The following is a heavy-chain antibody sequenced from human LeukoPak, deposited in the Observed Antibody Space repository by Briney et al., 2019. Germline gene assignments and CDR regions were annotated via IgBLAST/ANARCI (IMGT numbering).Heavy chain of an antibody. Sequence: GGSLRLSCAASGFTFSNAWMSWVRQAPGKGLEWVGRIKSKPDSYTTEYAASVEGRFIISRDDSENSLYLQMNSLKTEDTAVYYCATEGYSGGPDLEYWGRGTLVTVSS. V-gene: IGHV3-72*01. CDR1: GFTFSNAW. CDR2: IKSKPDSYTT. J-gene: IGHJ4*02. D-gene: IGHD6-19*01. CDR3: ATEGYSGGPDLEY.